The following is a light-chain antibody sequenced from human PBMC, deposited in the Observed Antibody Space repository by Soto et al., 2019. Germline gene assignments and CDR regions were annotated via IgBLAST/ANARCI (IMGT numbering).Light chain of an antibody. CDR2: EGS. Sequence: QSALTQPASVSGSPGQSITISCTGTNSDVGTYELVSWYQQHPGRAPKLMIYEGSKRPAGVSNRFSGSKSGDTAYLTISGLQAEDEANYYCCSYAASGALWVFGGGTKLTVL. V-gene: IGLV2-23*01. J-gene: IGLJ3*02. CDR3: CSYAASGALWV. CDR1: NSDVGTYEL.